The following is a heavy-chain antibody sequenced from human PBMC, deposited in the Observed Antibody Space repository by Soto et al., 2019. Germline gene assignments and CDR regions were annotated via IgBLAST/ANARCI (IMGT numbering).Heavy chain of an antibody. V-gene: IGHV2-5*02. CDR3: AHSVYTSGNSFDY. CDR2: IYWDGDE. CDR1: GFSLRTDEVG. J-gene: IGHJ4*02. D-gene: IGHD3-10*01. Sequence: QISLKESGPTLVKPTQTLTLTCTFSGFSLRTDEVGVGWIRQPPGKALEWLALIYWDGDERYSPSLNSRLTNTKATSKNQVLLTLTNVEPIDTATYDCAHSVYTSGNSFDYWGQGTLVTVSS.